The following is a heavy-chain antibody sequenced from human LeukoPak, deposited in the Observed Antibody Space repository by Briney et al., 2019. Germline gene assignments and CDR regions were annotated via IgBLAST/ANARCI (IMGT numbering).Heavy chain of an antibody. CDR1: GDSISSSKKY. CDR2: IYYSGNT. CDR3: ARGVYYSSALTFDY. V-gene: IGHV4-39*07. J-gene: IGHJ4*02. D-gene: IGHD6-19*01. Sequence: PSETLSLTCTVSGDSISSSKKYWGWVRQPPGKGLEWIGSIYYSGNTYYNPSLKSRVTISLDTSKNQFSLKLTSVTPADTAVYYCARGVYYSSALTFDYWGQGSLVTVSS.